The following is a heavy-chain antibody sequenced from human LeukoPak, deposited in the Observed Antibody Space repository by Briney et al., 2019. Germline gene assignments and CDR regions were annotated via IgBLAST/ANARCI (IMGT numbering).Heavy chain of an antibody. Sequence: GGSLRLSCAASGFTFSSYAMHWVRQAPGKGLEWVAVISYDGSNKYCADSVKGRFTISRDNSKNTLYLQMNSLRAEDTAVYYCARDPDSSGWYPEGYWGQGTLVTVPS. CDR1: GFTFSSYA. J-gene: IGHJ4*02. V-gene: IGHV3-30-3*01. CDR2: ISYDGSNK. D-gene: IGHD6-19*01. CDR3: ARDPDSSGWYPEGY.